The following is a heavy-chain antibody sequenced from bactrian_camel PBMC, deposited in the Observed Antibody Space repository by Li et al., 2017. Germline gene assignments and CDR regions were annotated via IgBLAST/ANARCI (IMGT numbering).Heavy chain of an antibody. V-gene: IGHV3-2*01. D-gene: IGHD7*01. CDR2: ISGGSST. J-gene: IGHJ4*01. Sequence: HVQLVESGEGLVQPGGSLRLSCAASGFAFSSHYVNWVRQAPGMGLEWVSSISGGSSTYYANSVKGRFTIAQDDAENTLYLQMNSLKTEDTAVYYCAAPDTSIRGPYEYNYWGQGTQVTVS. CDR3: AAPDTSIRGPYEYNY. CDR1: GFAFSSHY.